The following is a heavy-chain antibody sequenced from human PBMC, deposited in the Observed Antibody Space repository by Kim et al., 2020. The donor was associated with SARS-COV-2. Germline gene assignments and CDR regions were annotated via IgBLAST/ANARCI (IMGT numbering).Heavy chain of an antibody. V-gene: IGHV5-51*01. CDR1: GYSFTSYW. CDR3: VAGCEGPLYGGGSCYNDY. J-gene: IGHJ4*02. CDR2: IYPGDSDT. Sequence: GESLKISCKGSGYSFTSYWIGWVRQMPGKGLEWLGIIYPGDSDTRYSPSFQGQVTISADKSISTAYLQWSSLKASDTAMYYCVAGCEGPLYGGGSCYNDYWGQGTLVTVSS. D-gene: IGHD2-15*01.